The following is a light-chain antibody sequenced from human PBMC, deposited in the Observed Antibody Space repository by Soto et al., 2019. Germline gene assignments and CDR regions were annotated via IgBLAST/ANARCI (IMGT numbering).Light chain of an antibody. CDR3: QQYGSSPRIT. CDR1: QSVSSTY. CDR2: GAS. J-gene: IGKJ5*01. Sequence: EIVLTQSPGTLSLSPGERATLSCRASQSVSSTYLIWYQQKPGQAPRLLIYGASSRATGIPDRFSGSGSGTDFTLTINRLEPEDFAVYYCQQYGSSPRITFGQGTRLEIK. V-gene: IGKV3-20*01.